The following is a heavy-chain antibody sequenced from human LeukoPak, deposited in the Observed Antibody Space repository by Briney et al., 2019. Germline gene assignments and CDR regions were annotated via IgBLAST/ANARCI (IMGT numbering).Heavy chain of an antibody. CDR2: INPSGGST. D-gene: IGHD2-15*01. CDR3: ARGISDIVVVVAAYFDY. Sequence: ASVKVSCKASGYTFTSYYMHWVRQAPGQGLEWMGIINPSGGSTSHAQKFQGRVTMTRDMSTSTVYMELSSLRSEDTAVYYCARGISDIVVVVAAYFDYWGQGTLVTVSS. CDR1: GYTFTSYY. J-gene: IGHJ4*02. V-gene: IGHV1-46*01.